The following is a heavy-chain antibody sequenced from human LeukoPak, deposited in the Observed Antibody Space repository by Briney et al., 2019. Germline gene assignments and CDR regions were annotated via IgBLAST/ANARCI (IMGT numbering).Heavy chain of an antibody. D-gene: IGHD3-22*01. Sequence: PSETLSLTCTVSGGSVSSYYCSWIRQPPGKGLEWLGYIYYSGSTNYNPSLKSRVTISVDTSKNQFSLKLSSVTAADTAVYYCARRTYYYDSSGYYFDYWGQGTLVTVSS. CDR1: GGSVSSYY. CDR3: ARRTYYYDSSGYYFDY. V-gene: IGHV4-59*02. J-gene: IGHJ4*02. CDR2: IYYSGST.